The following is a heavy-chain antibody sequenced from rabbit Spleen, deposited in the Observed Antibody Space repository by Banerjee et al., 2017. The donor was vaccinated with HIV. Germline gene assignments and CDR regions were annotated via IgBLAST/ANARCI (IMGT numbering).Heavy chain of an antibody. CDR3: ARGMGYTSSSDYWYFNL. Sequence: QSLEESGGDLVKPGASLTLTCIASGVSFSVSSYMCWVRQAPGKGLEWIACIEAGSSGFTYFASWAKGRFTISKTSSTTVTLQMTSLTAADTATYFCARGMGYTSSSDYWYFNLWGQGTLVTVS. V-gene: IGHV1S40*01. CDR1: GVSFSVSSY. CDR2: IEAGSSGFT. D-gene: IGHD1-1*01. J-gene: IGHJ4*01.